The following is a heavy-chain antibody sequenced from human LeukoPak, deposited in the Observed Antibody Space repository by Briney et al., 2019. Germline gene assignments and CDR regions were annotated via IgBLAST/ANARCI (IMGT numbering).Heavy chain of an antibody. CDR1: GGSISSGSYY. CDR2: IYTSGST. J-gene: IGHJ4*02. D-gene: IGHD5-24*01. Sequence: SETLSLTCTVSGGSISSGSYYWSWIRQPAGKGLEWMGRIYTSGSTNYNPSLKSRVTISVDTSKNQFSLKLSSVTAADTAVYYCARDRDGYNSHFDYWGQGTLVTVSS. CDR3: ARDRDGYNSHFDY. V-gene: IGHV4-61*02.